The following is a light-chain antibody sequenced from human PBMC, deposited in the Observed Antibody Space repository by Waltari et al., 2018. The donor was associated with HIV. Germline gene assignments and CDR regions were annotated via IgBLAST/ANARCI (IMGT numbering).Light chain of an antibody. Sequence: IRMTQSPSTLSVSIGDRVPTTCRASQNVSKWLAWYQQKPGKAPKLLIHKPSSLNSGVPSRFSGSGSGTDFSLTINGLQSDDFATYYCQQYNSDFYTFGQGTELEIK. CDR3: QQYNSDFYT. J-gene: IGKJ2*01. CDR1: QNVSKW. CDR2: KPS. V-gene: IGKV1-5*03.